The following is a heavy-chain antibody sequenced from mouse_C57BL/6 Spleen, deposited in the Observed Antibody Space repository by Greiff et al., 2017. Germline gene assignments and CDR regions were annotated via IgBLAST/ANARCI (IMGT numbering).Heavy chain of an antibody. D-gene: IGHD1-1*01. Sequence: EVQVVESEGGLVQPGSSMKLSCTASGFTFSDYYMAWVRQVPEKGLEWVANINYDGSSTYYLDSLKSRFIISRDNAKNILYLQMSSLKSEDTATYYCARDHGGRLDDWGQGTSVTVSS. V-gene: IGHV5-16*01. J-gene: IGHJ4*01. CDR3: ARDHGGRLDD. CDR1: GFTFSDYY. CDR2: INYDGSST.